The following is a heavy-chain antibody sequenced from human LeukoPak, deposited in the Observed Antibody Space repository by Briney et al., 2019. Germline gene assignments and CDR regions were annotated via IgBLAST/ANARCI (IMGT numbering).Heavy chain of an antibody. D-gene: IGHD3-16*01. CDR1: GGSISSSSYY. V-gene: IGHV4-39*01. CDR2: IYYSGST. J-gene: IGHJ4*02. Sequence: PSETLSLTCTVSGGSISSSSYYWGWIRQPPGTGLEWIGSIYYSGSTYYNPSLKSRVTISVDTSKNQFSLKLSSVTAADTAVYYCASPWGSSQDYWGQGTLVTVSS. CDR3: ASPWGSSQDY.